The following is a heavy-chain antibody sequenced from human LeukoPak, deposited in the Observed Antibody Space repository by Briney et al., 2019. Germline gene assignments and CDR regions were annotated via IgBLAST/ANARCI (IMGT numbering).Heavy chain of an antibody. J-gene: IGHJ4*02. CDR1: GFTFSSYG. V-gene: IGHV3-30*19. D-gene: IGHD1-26*01. CDR3: ARATSGSSTHFDY. Sequence: QPGRSLRLSCAASGFTFSSYGMHWVRQAPGKGLEWVAVISYDGSNKYYADSVKGRFTISRDNSKNTLYLQMNSLRAEDTAVYYCARATSGSSTHFDYWGQGTLVTVSS. CDR2: ISYDGSNK.